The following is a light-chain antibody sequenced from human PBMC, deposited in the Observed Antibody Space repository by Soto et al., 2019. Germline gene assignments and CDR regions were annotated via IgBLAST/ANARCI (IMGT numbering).Light chain of an antibody. Sequence: EIVMTQSPATLSVSPGGRATLSCRASQSISDTLAWYQQKPGQAPRLLIHGASTRAPGFPARFSGSGSGTDFTLTITGLEPEDFAVYYCQQFHISRTFGQGTKVDIK. CDR3: QQFHISRT. J-gene: IGKJ1*01. CDR1: QSISDT. CDR2: GAS. V-gene: IGKV3-15*01.